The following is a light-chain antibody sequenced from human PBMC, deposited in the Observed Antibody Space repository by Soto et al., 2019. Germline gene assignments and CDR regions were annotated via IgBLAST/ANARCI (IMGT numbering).Light chain of an antibody. CDR3: QQYAESPLT. Sequence: EILMTQSPVTLSLSPGERATLSCISSRNVAKNYLAWFQQKPGQAPRLVIYGASSRATDIPDRISGSGSGTDFTLTITRLEPEDFAMYYCQQYAESPLTFGGGTNVDIK. J-gene: IGKJ4*01. V-gene: IGKV3-20*01. CDR1: RNVAKNY. CDR2: GAS.